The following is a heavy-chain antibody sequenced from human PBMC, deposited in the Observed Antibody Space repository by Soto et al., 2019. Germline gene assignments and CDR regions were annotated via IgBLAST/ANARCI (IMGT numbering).Heavy chain of an antibody. D-gene: IGHD4-17*01. Sequence: GGSLRLSCAASGFTFSNAWMNWVRQAPGKGLEWVGRIKSKTDGGTTDYAAPVKGRFTISRDDSKNTLYLQMNSLKTEDTVVYYCTTREHDYGDNFDYWGQGTLVTVSS. J-gene: IGHJ4*02. CDR1: GFTFSNAW. CDR2: IKSKTDGGTT. V-gene: IGHV3-15*07. CDR3: TTREHDYGDNFDY.